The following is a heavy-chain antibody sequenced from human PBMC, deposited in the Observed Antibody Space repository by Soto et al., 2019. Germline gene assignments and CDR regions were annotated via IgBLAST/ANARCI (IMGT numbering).Heavy chain of an antibody. CDR3: ARHPTFSGWEYYFDY. V-gene: IGHV4-39*01. CDR1: GDSVSSSHYY. D-gene: IGHD6-19*01. J-gene: IGHJ4*02. CDR2: VYYSGST. Sequence: QLQLQESGPGLVKPSETLSVTCTVSGDSVSSSHYYWDWIRLPPGKGLEWIGSVYYSGSTYYNPSLKSRVTLSVDTSKNQFSLKLSSVTAADAAIYYCARHPTFSGWEYYFDYWGQGTLVTVSS.